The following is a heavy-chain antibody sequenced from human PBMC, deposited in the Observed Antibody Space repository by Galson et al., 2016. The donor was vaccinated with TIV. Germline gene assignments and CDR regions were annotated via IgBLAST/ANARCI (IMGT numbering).Heavy chain of an antibody. CDR3: AKDTGSLPRNWFDP. CDR2: ISGSGGTA. Sequence: LRLSCAASGFTFSSFAMSWVRQAPGKALEWVSGISGSGGTAFYADSVKGRFSISRDNSKNTLYLQRNSLRAEDTAVYYCAKDTGSLPRNWFDPWGQGTLVTVSS. V-gene: IGHV3-23*01. J-gene: IGHJ5*02. D-gene: IGHD3-9*01. CDR1: GFTFSSFA.